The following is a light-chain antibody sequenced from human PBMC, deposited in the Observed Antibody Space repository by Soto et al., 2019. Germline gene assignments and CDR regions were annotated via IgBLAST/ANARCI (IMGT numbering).Light chain of an antibody. CDR2: GAS. J-gene: IGKJ5*01. V-gene: IGKV3-15*01. CDR1: QSVSRN. CDR3: QQYSNWPT. Sequence: EIVMTQSPATLSVSPGERATLSCRASQSVSRNLAWYQQRPGQAPRLLISGASTRATGIAARFSGSGSGREFTLTISSLQSEDSALYYCQQYSNWPTFGQGHDWRL.